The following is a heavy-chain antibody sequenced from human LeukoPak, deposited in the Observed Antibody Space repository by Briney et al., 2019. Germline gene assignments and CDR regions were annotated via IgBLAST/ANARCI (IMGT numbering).Heavy chain of an antibody. V-gene: IGHV1-8*01. CDR1: GFTLTNFD. CDR3: ARGRRGSSGPWSWYLDL. CDR2: MNSNTGNT. D-gene: IGHD3-22*01. J-gene: IGHJ2*01. Sequence: VASVKVSCKASGFTLTNFDINWVRQATGQGLEWMGWMNSNTGNTGYAQEFQGRVTMTRDTSIGTAYMELTNLRSEDMAVYYCARGRRGSSGPWSWYLDLWGRGTLVTASS.